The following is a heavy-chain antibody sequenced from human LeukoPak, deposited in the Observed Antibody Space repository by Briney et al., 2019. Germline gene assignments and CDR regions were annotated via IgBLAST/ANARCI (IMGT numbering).Heavy chain of an antibody. CDR3: ARDKGSKFKQWLANRGAFDI. D-gene: IGHD6-19*01. V-gene: IGHV1-3*03. J-gene: IGHJ3*02. Sequence: ASVKVSCKVSGYTFISYAMHWVRQAPGQRIEWMGWINAGNGNTKYSQEFQGRVTITRDTSASTAYMELFSLRSEDTAVYYCARDKGSKFKQWLANRGAFDIWGQGTMVTVSS. CDR2: INAGNGNT. CDR1: GYTFISYA.